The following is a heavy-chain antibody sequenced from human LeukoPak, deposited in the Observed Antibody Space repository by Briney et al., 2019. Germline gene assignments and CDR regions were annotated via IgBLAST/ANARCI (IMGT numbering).Heavy chain of an antibody. Sequence: GGSLRLSCAASGFTFSSYTMSWVHQAPGKGLEWVSAISGSGGSTYYADSVKGRFTISRDNSKNTLYLQMNSLRAEDTAVYYCAKPLQFCTNGVCYSRQAFDIWGQGTMVTVSS. CDR3: AKPLQFCTNGVCYSRQAFDI. J-gene: IGHJ3*02. CDR1: GFTFSSYT. CDR2: ISGSGGST. V-gene: IGHV3-23*01. D-gene: IGHD2-8*01.